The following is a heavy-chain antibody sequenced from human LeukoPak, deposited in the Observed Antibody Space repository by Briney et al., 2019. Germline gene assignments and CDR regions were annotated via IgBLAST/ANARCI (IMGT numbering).Heavy chain of an antibody. J-gene: IGHJ6*02. V-gene: IGHV3-53*01. CDR1: GFTVSNNY. Sequence: GGSLRLSCVASGFTVSNNYMSWVRQAPGKGLEWVSVIYSGGSTYYADSVKGRFSISRDNSKNTLYLQMNSLRAEDMAVYYCARDPQWFPHGMDVWGQGTTVTVSS. CDR2: IYSGGST. CDR3: ARDPQWFPHGMDV. D-gene: IGHD3-22*01.